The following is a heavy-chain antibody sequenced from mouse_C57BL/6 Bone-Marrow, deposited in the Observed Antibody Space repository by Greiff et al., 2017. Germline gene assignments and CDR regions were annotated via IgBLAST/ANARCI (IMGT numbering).Heavy chain of an antibody. CDR2: ISSGGSYT. J-gene: IGHJ1*03. V-gene: IGHV5-6*02. CDR1: GFTFSSYG. D-gene: IGHD1-1*01. Sequence: DVKLVESGGDLVKPGGSLKLSCAASGFTFSSYGMSWVRQTPDKRLEWVATISSGGSYTYYPDSVKGRFTISRDNAKNTLYLQMSSLKSEDTARYYCARRYYYGSGRYFDVWGTGTTVTVSS. CDR3: ARRYYYGSGRYFDV.